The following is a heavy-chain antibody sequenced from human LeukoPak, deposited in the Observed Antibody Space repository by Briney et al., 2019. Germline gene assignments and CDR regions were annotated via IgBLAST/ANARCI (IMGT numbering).Heavy chain of an antibody. Sequence: PSETLSLTCAVYGGSFSGYYWSWIRQPPGKGLEWIGEINHSGSTNYNPSLKSRVTISVDTSKNQFSLKLSSVTAADTAVYYCASPASLYLGSEDQGFESWGQGILVTVSS. D-gene: IGHD1-14*01. V-gene: IGHV4-34*01. CDR3: ASPASLYLGSEDQGFES. CDR1: GGSFSGYY. CDR2: INHSGST. J-gene: IGHJ4*02.